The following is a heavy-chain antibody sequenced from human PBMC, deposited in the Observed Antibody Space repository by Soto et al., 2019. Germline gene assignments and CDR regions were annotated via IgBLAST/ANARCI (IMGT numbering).Heavy chain of an antibody. J-gene: IGHJ6*02. CDR2: IYTSGST. V-gene: IGHV4-4*07. D-gene: IGHD4-4*01. Sequence: QVQLQESGPGLEKPSETLSLTCTVSGGSISSYYWSWIRQPAGKGLEWIGRIYTSGSTNYNPSLKSRVTMSVDTSKNQFSLKLSSVTAADTAVYYCARDQAYRNYVPYYYCGMDVWGQGTTVTVSS. CDR3: ARDQAYRNYVPYYYCGMDV. CDR1: GGSISSYY.